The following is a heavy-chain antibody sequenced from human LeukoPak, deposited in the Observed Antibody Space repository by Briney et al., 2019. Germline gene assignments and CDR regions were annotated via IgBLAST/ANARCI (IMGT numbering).Heavy chain of an antibody. CDR2: IIPILGIA. Sequence: SVKVSCKASGGTFSSYAISWVRQAPGQGLEWMGRIIPILGIANYAQKFQGRVTITADKSTSTAYMELSSLRSEDTAVYYCARGSRAVAGTKDYWGQGTLVTVSS. V-gene: IGHV1-69*04. D-gene: IGHD6-19*01. CDR1: GGTFSSYA. CDR3: ARGSRAVAGTKDY. J-gene: IGHJ4*02.